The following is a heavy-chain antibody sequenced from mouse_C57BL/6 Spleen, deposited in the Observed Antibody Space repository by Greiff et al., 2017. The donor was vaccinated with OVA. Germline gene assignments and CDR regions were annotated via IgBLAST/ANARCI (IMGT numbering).Heavy chain of an antibody. J-gene: IGHJ2*01. Sequence: QVQLQQSGAELARPGASVKLSCKASGYTFTSYGISWVKQRTGQGLEWIGEIYPRSGNTYYNEKFKGKATLTAAKSSSTAYMELRSLTSEDSAVYFCARLESTTVVDGYFDDWGQGTTLTVSS. D-gene: IGHD1-1*01. CDR2: IYPRSGNT. CDR3: ARLESTTVVDGYFDD. CDR1: GYTFTSYG. V-gene: IGHV1-81*01.